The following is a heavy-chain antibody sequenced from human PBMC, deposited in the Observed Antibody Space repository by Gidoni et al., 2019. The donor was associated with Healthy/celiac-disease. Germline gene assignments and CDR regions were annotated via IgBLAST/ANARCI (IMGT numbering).Heavy chain of an antibody. Sequence: ELQLVESGGGLVKPGGSLRLSCAASGFTSSSYSMNWVRQAPGKGLEWVSSISSSSSYIYYADSVKGRFTISRDNAKNSLYLQMNSLRAEDTAVYYCARDTYGGNANFDYWGQGTLVTVSS. CDR2: ISSSSSYI. J-gene: IGHJ4*02. CDR1: GFTSSSYS. CDR3: ARDTYGGNANFDY. D-gene: IGHD4-17*01. V-gene: IGHV3-21*01.